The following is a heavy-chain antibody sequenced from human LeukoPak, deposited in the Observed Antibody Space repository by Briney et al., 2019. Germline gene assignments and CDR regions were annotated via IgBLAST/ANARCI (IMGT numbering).Heavy chain of an antibody. CDR3: ARGQTASASGY. Sequence: SETLSLTCAVSGYSVTSDYYWGWIRQPPGKGLEWLGSIYHSGTTYYNPSLKNRATISVDTSKNQFFLNLTSVTAADTAVYFCARGQTASASGYWGQGTLVTVSS. J-gene: IGHJ4*02. CDR2: IYHSGTT. D-gene: IGHD2-21*02. V-gene: IGHV4-38-2*01. CDR1: GYSVTSDYY.